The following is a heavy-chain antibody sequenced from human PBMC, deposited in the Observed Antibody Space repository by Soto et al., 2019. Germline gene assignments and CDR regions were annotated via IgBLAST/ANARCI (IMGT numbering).Heavy chain of an antibody. D-gene: IGHD1-1*01. V-gene: IGHV1-24*01. CDR1: GHTLAELS. J-gene: IGHJ6*02. Sequence: ASVKVSCKVSGHTLAELSMHWVRQAPGKGLEWMGGFDPVDGETVYAQKFRGRVTMTEDTSTDTAFMELRSLRADDAAVYYCAIPALSQLLVMDVWGQGTTVTVSS. CDR3: AIPALSQLLVMDV. CDR2: FDPVDGET.